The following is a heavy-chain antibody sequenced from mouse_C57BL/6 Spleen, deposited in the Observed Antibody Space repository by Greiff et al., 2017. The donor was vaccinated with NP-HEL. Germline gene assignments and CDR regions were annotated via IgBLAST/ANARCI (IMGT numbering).Heavy chain of an antibody. V-gene: IGHV5-17*01. CDR3: ARLYEGFDY. CDR1: GFTFSDYG. J-gene: IGHJ2*01. Sequence: EVMLVESGGGLVKPGGSLKLSCAASGFTFSDYGMHWVRQAPEKGLEWVAYISSGSSTIYYADTVKGRFTISRDNDKNTLFLQITSLRSEDTAMYYCARLYEGFDYWGQGTTLTVSS. CDR2: ISSGSSTI. D-gene: IGHD2-3*01.